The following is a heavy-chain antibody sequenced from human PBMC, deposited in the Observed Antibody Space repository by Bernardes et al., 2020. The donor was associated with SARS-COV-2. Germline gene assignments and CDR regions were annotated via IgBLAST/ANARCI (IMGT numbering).Heavy chain of an antibody. CDR3: ARGDDDAFDV. CDR2: IYSDGNK. CDR1: GIIVSRNY. J-gene: IGHJ3*01. D-gene: IGHD2-21*01. Sequence: GGSLRLSCATSGIIVSRNYMSWVRQAPGKGLEWVSVIYSDGNKYYADSVQGRFTISRDISKNTLYLQMNSLRAEDTAVYFCARGDDDAFDVWGQGTMVTVSS. V-gene: IGHV3-66*01.